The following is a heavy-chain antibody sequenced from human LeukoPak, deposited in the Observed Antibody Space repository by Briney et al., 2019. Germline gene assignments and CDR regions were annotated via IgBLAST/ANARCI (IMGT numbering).Heavy chain of an antibody. CDR2: IYNSDIT. Sequence: SQTLSLTCTVSGGSISSGDYYWSWVGQSPGKGLEWIGYIYNSDITYYNPSLRSRVTISRDTSKNQFSLKLSSVTAADTAVYYCAGVRVATKHFDYWGQGTLVTVSS. CDR3: AGVRVATKHFDY. J-gene: IGHJ4*02. V-gene: IGHV4-30-4*01. D-gene: IGHD5-12*01. CDR1: GGSISSGDYY.